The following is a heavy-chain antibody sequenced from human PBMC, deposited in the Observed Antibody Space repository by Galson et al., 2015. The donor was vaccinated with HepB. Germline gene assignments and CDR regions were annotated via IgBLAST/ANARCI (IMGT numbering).Heavy chain of an antibody. CDR1: GYTFTSYG. V-gene: IGHV1-18*04. CDR2: ISAYNGNT. CDR3: ARDRSSSWAGTGFDP. D-gene: IGHD6-13*01. Sequence: SVKVSCKASGYTFTSYGISWVRQAPGQGLEWMGWISAYNGNTNYAQKLQGRVTMTTDTSTSTAYMELRSLRSDDTAVYYCARDRSSSWAGTGFDPWGQGTLVTVSS. J-gene: IGHJ5*02.